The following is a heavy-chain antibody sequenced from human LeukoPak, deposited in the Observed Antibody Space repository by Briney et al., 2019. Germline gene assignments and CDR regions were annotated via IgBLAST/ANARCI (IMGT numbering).Heavy chain of an antibody. Sequence: PGGSLRLSCAASGFTFSSYGMHWVRQAPGKGLEWVAVISYDGSNKYYADSVKGRFTISRDNSKNTLYLQMNSLRAEDTAVYYCANLLIAGHGSGSSPFDYWGRGTLVTVSS. CDR3: ANLLIAGHGSGSSPFDY. V-gene: IGHV3-30*18. CDR1: GFTFSSYG. J-gene: IGHJ4*02. D-gene: IGHD3-10*01. CDR2: ISYDGSNK.